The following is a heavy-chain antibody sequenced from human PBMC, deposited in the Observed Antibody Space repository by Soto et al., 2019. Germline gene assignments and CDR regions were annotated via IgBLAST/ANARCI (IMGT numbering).Heavy chain of an antibody. J-gene: IGHJ5*02. CDR2: ISAYNGNT. V-gene: IGHV1-18*01. D-gene: IGHD3-3*01. Sequence: QVQLVQSGAEVKKPGASVKVSCKASGYTFTSYGISWVRQAPGQGLEWMGWISAYNGNTNYAQKLQGRVTMTTDTSTSPAYMELRSLRSDDTAVYYCARGLYYDFWSGYYGDNWFDPWGQGTLVTVSS. CDR3: ARGLYYDFWSGYYGDNWFDP. CDR1: GYTFTSYG.